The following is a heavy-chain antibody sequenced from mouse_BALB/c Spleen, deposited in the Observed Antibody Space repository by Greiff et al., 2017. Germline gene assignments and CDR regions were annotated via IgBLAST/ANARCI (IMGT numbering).Heavy chain of an antibody. V-gene: IGHV3-6*02. CDR3: AREGITFAY. CDR2: ISYDGSN. J-gene: IGHJ3*01. Sequence: EVKLQESGPGLVKPSQSLSLTCSVTGYSITSGYYWNWIRQFPGNKLEWMGYISYDGSNNYNPSLKNRISITRDTSKNQFFLKLNSVTTEDTATYYCAREGITFAYWGQGTLVTVSA. D-gene: IGHD2-4*01. CDR1: GYSITSGYY.